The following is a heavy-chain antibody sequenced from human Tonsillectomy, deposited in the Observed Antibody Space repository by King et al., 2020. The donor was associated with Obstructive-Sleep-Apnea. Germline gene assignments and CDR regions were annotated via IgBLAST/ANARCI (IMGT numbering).Heavy chain of an antibody. V-gene: IGHV2-5*02. CDR1: GFSLSTSGVG. J-gene: IGHJ4*02. Sequence: ITLKESGPTLVKPPQTLTLTCTFSGFSLSTSGVGVGWIRQPPGKALEWLALIYWDDDTRYSPSLKSRLTITKDTSKNQVVLTMTNMDPVDTATYFCAHRRPLTYYFDYWGQGTLVTVSS. CDR2: IYWDDDT. CDR3: AHRRPLTYYFDY.